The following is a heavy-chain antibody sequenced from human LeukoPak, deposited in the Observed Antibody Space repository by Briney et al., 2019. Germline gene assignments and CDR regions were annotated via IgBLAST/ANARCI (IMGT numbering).Heavy chain of an antibody. J-gene: IGHJ4*02. CDR1: GFTFSSNW. Sequence: PGGSLRLSCAASGFTFSSNWMSWVRQAPGKGLEWVANIKQDGSEKYYVDSVKGRFTISRDNAKNSLYLQMNSLRAEDTAVYYCARNPKERLWNIDSGSYYYFDYWGQGTLVTVSS. CDR2: IKQDGSEK. D-gene: IGHD1-26*01. CDR3: ARNPKERLWNIDSGSYYYFDY. V-gene: IGHV3-7*01.